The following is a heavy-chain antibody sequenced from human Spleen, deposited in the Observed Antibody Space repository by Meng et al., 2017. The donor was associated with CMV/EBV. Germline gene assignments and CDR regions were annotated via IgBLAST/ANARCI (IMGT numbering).Heavy chain of an antibody. V-gene: IGHV4-34*01. CDR3: ARRGLGLCSSTSCYTRWFDP. Sequence: FSDYYWSSIRQPPGKGLEWVAEIYHSGSTNYNPSLKSRVTISIDTSKNQFSLNLTSVIAADTAVYYCARRGLGLCSSTSCYTRWFDPWGQGTLVTVSS. CDR2: IYHSGST. D-gene: IGHD2-2*02. J-gene: IGHJ5*02. CDR1: FSDYY.